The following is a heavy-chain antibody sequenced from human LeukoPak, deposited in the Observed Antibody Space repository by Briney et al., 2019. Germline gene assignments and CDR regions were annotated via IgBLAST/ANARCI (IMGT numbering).Heavy chain of an antibody. J-gene: IGHJ5*02. D-gene: IGHD6-13*01. CDR2: INPNSGGT. CDR1: RYTFTGYY. Sequence: GASVKVSCKASRYTFTGYYMHWVRQAPGQGLEWMGWINPNSGGTNYAQKFQGRVTMTRDTSISTAYMELSRLRSDDTAVYYCARDKGRIYSSGWYGFDPWGQGTLVTVSS. CDR3: ARDKGRIYSSGWYGFDP. V-gene: IGHV1-2*02.